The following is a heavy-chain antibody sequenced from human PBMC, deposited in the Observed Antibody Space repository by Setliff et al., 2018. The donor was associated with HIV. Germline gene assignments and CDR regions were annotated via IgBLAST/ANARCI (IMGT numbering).Heavy chain of an antibody. D-gene: IGHD3-10*01. CDR1: GGSINGGGYY. V-gene: IGHV4-61*02. J-gene: IGHJ6*02. Sequence: SETLSLTCTVSGGSINGGGYYWVWIRQPALKGLEWIGRIYTSGLTNYNPSLKSRVTISVDTSKNQVSLKLSSVTASDTAVYYCARARYIVIRGDAGMDVWGPGTTVTVSS. CDR3: ARARYIVIRGDAGMDV. CDR2: IYTSGLT.